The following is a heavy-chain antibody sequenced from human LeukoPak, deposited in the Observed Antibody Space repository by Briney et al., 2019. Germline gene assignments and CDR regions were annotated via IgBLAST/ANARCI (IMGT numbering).Heavy chain of an antibody. CDR3: ARDGGDLLRVDY. J-gene: IGHJ4*02. Sequence: ASVKVSCKASGYTCSSFGFMWVRQAPGQGLDWMGWISVYNGDTRYAQKFQGRVTMTTDTSTSTAYMELRSLTSDDTAVYYCARDGGDLLRVDYWGQGTQVTVSS. CDR1: GYTCSSFG. V-gene: IGHV1-18*01. D-gene: IGHD1-26*01. CDR2: ISVYNGDT.